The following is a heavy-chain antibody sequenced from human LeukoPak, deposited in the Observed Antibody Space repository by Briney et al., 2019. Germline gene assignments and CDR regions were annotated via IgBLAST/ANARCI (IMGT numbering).Heavy chain of an antibody. J-gene: IGHJ3*02. Sequence: PGGSLRLSCAASGFTFSSYAMHWVRQAPGKGLEWVSGISWNSGSIGYADSVKGRFTISRDNAKNSLYLQMNSLRAEDTALYYCAKELHTFHNAFDIWGQGTMVTVSS. V-gene: IGHV3-9*01. D-gene: IGHD2-21*02. CDR1: GFTFSSYA. CDR2: ISWNSGSI. CDR3: AKELHTFHNAFDI.